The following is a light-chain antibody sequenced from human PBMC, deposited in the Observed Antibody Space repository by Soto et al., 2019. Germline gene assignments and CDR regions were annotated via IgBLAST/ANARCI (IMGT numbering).Light chain of an antibody. CDR2: EVS. V-gene: IGLV2-14*01. CDR1: SSDVGAYNY. Sequence: QSALTQPASVSGSPGQSITISCTGTSSDVGAYNYVSWYQQHPGKAPKLMIFEVSDRPSGASNRFAGTKSGNTASLTISGLAAEEEADYYRSAYTSSNSLVFGGGTKLTVL. CDR3: SAYTSSNSLV. J-gene: IGLJ2*01.